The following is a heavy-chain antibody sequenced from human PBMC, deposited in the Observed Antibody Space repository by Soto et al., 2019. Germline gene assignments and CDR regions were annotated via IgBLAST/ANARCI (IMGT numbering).Heavy chain of an antibody. J-gene: IGHJ4*02. CDR1: GYTFTSYD. Sequence: ASVKVSCKASGYTFTSYDINWVRQATGQGLEWMGWMNPNSGNTGYAQKFQGRVTMNRNTSISTAYMELSSLRSEDTAVYYCAKVFSSTRAAIKGIDYWGQGTLVTVSS. CDR3: AKVFSSTRAAIKGIDY. D-gene: IGHD2-2*01. CDR2: MNPNSGNT. V-gene: IGHV1-8*01.